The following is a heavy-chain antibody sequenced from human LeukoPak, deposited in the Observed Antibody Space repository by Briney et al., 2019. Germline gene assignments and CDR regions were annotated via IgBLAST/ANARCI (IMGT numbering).Heavy chain of an antibody. J-gene: IGHJ4*02. CDR2: TDPSDSYT. Sequence: GESLKISCKGSGYNFTNYWITWVRQMPGKGLEWMGRTDPSDSYTNYSPSFQGHVTISTDKSISTAYVQWSSLRASDTAMYYCARQRGSFVFDYWGQGTLVTVSS. V-gene: IGHV5-10-1*01. CDR3: ARQRGSFVFDY. CDR1: GYNFTNYW. D-gene: IGHD2-15*01.